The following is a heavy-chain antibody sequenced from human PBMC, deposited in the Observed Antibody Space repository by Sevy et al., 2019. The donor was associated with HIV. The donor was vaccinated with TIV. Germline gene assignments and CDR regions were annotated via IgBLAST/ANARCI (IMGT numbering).Heavy chain of an antibody. CDR1: GVSISSGAYS. J-gene: IGHJ3*02. V-gene: IGHV4-30-2*01. Sequence: SETLSLTCAVSGVSISSGAYSWNWIRQPPGKGLEWIGYIYHTGNTYYNPSLKSRITISLDRSKNQFSLRLSSVTDADTAVYFCARDGGTMTTPGSFDIWGQGTMVTVSS. D-gene: IGHD4-17*01. CDR2: IYHTGNT. CDR3: ARDGGTMTTPGSFDI.